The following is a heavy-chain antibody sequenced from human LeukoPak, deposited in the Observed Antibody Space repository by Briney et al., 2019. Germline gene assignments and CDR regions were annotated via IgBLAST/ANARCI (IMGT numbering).Heavy chain of an antibody. D-gene: IGHD6-19*01. CDR3: AKDPVAGAPSYYFDN. Sequence: PGRSLRLSCVASGFTFNTFGMNWVRQAPGKGLEWVSFLRYDGRNQYYADSVKGRFTISRDNPKNTVYLQMSSLRPEDTAVYYCAKDPVAGAPSYYFDNWGQGTLVTVSS. V-gene: IGHV3-30*02. J-gene: IGHJ4*02. CDR2: LRYDGRNQ. CDR1: GFTFNTFG.